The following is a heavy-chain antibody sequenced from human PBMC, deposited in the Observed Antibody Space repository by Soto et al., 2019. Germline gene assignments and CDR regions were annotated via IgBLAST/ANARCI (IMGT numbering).Heavy chain of an antibody. V-gene: IGHV3-23*01. Sequence: EVQLLESGGGLVQPGGSLRLSCAASGFTFSSYAMSWVRQAPGKGLEWVSAISGSGGSTYYADSVKGRFTISRDNSKNTLYLQMNSLRAEDTAVYYCAKDLIGYCSSTSCPAWPYFDYWGQGTLVTVSS. D-gene: IGHD2-2*01. CDR2: ISGSGGST. J-gene: IGHJ4*02. CDR3: AKDLIGYCSSTSCPAWPYFDY. CDR1: GFTFSSYA.